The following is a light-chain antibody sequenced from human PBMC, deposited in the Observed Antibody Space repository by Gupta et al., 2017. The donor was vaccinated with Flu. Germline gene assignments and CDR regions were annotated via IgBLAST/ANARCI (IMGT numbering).Light chain of an antibody. Sequence: QSVLTQPPSVSAAPGEKVPISCSGSRSSLGHNYVTWYHQLPATAPKLLIYENNKRPSVIPDRFSGSKSGTSATLGITGLQTGDEADYYCGTEDSSLSGCVFGTGTKVTVL. V-gene: IGLV1-51*02. CDR1: RSSLGHNY. CDR2: ENN. CDR3: GTEDSSLSGCV. J-gene: IGLJ1*01.